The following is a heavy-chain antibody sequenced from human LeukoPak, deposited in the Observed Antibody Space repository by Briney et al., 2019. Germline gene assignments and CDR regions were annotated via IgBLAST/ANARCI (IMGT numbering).Heavy chain of an antibody. D-gene: IGHD6-19*01. CDR1: GFTFDDYA. Sequence: SGGSLRLSCAASGFTFDDYAMHWVRQAPGKGLEWVSGISWNSGSIGYADSVKGRFTISRDNAENSLYLQMNSLRAEDTALYYCAKDSSPVAGINWFDPWGQGTLVTVSS. CDR3: AKDSSPVAGINWFDP. V-gene: IGHV3-9*01. CDR2: ISWNSGSI. J-gene: IGHJ5*02.